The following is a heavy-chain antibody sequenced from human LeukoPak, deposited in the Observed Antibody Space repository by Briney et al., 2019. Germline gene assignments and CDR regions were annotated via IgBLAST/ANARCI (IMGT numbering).Heavy chain of an antibody. J-gene: IGHJ4*02. Sequence: PGGSLRLSCAASEFSFSRSWMHWVRQAPGKGLVWVSRINTDRSDIIYADSVKGRFTISRDSDENTLYLQMNGQRHEETAVYYCARDWGGSGPTTTDYWGQGTQVTVSS. CDR2: INTDRSDI. V-gene: IGHV3-74*01. CDR3: ARDWGGSGPTTTDY. CDR1: EFSFSRSW. D-gene: IGHD3-16*01.